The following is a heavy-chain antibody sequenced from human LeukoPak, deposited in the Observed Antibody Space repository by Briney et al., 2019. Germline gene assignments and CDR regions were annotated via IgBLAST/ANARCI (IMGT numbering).Heavy chain of an antibody. J-gene: IGHJ6*02. Sequence: ASVKVSCKASGGTFSSYAISWVRQAPGQGLEWMGRIIPILGIANYAQKFQGRVTITADKSTSTAYMELSSLRSEDTAVYYCARGYYGSGITMDVWGQGTTVTVS. V-gene: IGHV1-69*04. CDR2: IIPILGIA. CDR3: ARGYYGSGITMDV. CDR1: GGTFSSYA. D-gene: IGHD3-10*01.